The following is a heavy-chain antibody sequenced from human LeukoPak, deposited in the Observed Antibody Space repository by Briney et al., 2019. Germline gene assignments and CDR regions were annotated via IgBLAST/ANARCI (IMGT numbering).Heavy chain of an antibody. CDR3: AREVFGNTVTTSWFDP. V-gene: IGHV1-18*01. CDR2: TSAYNGNT. Sequence: ASVKVSCTASGYTFTSYGISWVRQAPGQGLEWMGWTSAYNGNTNYAQKLQGRVTMTTDTSTSTAYMELRSLRSDDTAVYYCAREVFGNTVTTSWFDPWGQGTLVTVSS. J-gene: IGHJ5*02. D-gene: IGHD4-17*01. CDR1: GYTFTSYG.